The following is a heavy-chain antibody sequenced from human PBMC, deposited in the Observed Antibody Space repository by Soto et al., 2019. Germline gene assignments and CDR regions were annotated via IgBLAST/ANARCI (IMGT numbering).Heavy chain of an antibody. Sequence: SSVKVSCKASGYTFTSYGISWVRQPPGQEREWMGGISDYNGNTNYAQKLQGRVTMTTDTSTSTAYMELRSLRSDDTAVYYCARMGDYEEWFDPWGQGTLVTVSS. CDR3: ARMGDYEEWFDP. CDR1: GYTFTSYG. J-gene: IGHJ5*02. D-gene: IGHD4-17*01. CDR2: ISDYNGNT. V-gene: IGHV1-18*01.